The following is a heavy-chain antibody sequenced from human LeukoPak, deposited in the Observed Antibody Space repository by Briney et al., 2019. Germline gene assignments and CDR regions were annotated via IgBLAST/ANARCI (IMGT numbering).Heavy chain of an antibody. Sequence: HAGGSLRLSCAASGFIFSSNYMTWVRQAPGKGLEWVSVIFSGGSTYYADSVKGRVTISRDNSKNTLYLQMNNLRGEDTAVYYCARVGPTRSDFDYWGQGTLVTVSS. D-gene: IGHD1-26*01. J-gene: IGHJ4*02. CDR1: GFIFSSNY. V-gene: IGHV3-53*01. CDR3: ARVGPTRSDFDY. CDR2: IFSGGST.